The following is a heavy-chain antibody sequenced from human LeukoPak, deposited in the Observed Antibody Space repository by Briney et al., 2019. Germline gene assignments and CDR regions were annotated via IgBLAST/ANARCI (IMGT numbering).Heavy chain of an antibody. V-gene: IGHV4-30-4*08. CDR1: GGSISSGGYY. D-gene: IGHD3-3*01. CDR3: ARTMHYDFWSGYYFNWFDP. CDR2: IYYSGST. Sequence: PSQTLSLTCTVSGGSISSGGYYWSWIRQHPGKGLEWIGYIYYSGSTYYNPSLKSRVTISVDTSKNQFSLKLSSVTAADTAVYYCARTMHYDFWSGYYFNWFDPWGQGTLVTVSS. J-gene: IGHJ5*02.